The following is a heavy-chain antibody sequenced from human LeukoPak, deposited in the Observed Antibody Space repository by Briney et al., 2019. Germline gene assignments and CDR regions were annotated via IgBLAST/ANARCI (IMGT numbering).Heavy chain of an antibody. CDR2: ISGSGGST. V-gene: IGHV3-23*01. Sequence: GGSLRLSCAASGFTFSSYAMSWVRQAPGKGLEWVSAISGSGGSTYYADSVKGRFTISRDNSENTLYLQMNSLRAEDTAVYYCAKECYGDYLPSVDYWGQGTLVTVSS. J-gene: IGHJ4*02. CDR1: GFTFSSYA. D-gene: IGHD4-17*01. CDR3: AKECYGDYLPSVDY.